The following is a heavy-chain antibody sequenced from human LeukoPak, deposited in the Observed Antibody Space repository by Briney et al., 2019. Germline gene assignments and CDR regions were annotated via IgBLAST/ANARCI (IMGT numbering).Heavy chain of an antibody. CDR2: INPNSGGT. CDR3: ARDGGLTGYSSGWHPYWYFDL. D-gene: IGHD6-19*01. CDR1: GYTFTGYY. J-gene: IGHJ2*01. Sequence: ASVKVSCKASGYTFTGYYMHWVRQAPGQGLEWMGWINPNSGGTNYAQKFQGWVTMTRDTSISTAYMELSRLRSDDTAVYYCARDGGLTGYSSGWHPYWYFDLWGRGTLVTVSS. V-gene: IGHV1-2*04.